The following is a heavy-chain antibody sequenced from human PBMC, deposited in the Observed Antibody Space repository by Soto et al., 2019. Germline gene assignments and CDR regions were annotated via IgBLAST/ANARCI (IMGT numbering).Heavy chain of an antibody. CDR1: GYTFTSYY. CDR2: INPSGGST. CDR3: ARVRPGAEYFDY. D-gene: IGHD3-10*01. V-gene: IGHV1-46*01. J-gene: IGHJ4*02. Sequence: GASVKVSCKASGYTFTSYYMHWVRQAPGQGLEWMGIINPSGGSTSYAQKFQGRVTMTRDTSTGTVYMELSSLRSEDTAVDYCARVRPGAEYFDYWGQGTLVTVSS.